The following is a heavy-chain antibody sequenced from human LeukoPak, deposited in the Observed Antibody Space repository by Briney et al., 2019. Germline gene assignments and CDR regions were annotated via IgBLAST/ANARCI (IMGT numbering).Heavy chain of an antibody. CDR1: GFTFSDYN. Sequence: GGSLRLSCAASGFTFSDYNMRWIRQAPGKGLEWVSSISRSGSTKYYADSVKGRFTISRDNSKNTLFLQMNSLRAEDTAVYYCAKRRGLELLYYYYMDVWGKGTTVTVSS. J-gene: IGHJ6*03. CDR2: ISRSGSTK. D-gene: IGHD1-7*01. V-gene: IGHV3-11*01. CDR3: AKRRGLELLYYYYMDV.